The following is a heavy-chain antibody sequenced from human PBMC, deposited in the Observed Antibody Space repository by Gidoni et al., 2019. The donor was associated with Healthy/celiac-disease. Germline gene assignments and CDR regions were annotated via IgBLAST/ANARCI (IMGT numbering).Heavy chain of an antibody. CDR1: GGSISSGGYY. CDR2: IYYSGST. D-gene: IGHD2-15*01. V-gene: IGHV4-31*03. J-gene: IGHJ3*02. CDR3: ARGPWGWWLIQREGYPDAFDI. Sequence: QVQLQESGPGLVKPSQTLSLTCTVSGGSISSGGYYWSWIRQHPGKGLEWIGYIYYSGSTYYNPSLKSRVTISVDTSKNQFSLKLSSVTAADTAVYYCARGPWGWWLIQREGYPDAFDIWGQGTMVTVSS.